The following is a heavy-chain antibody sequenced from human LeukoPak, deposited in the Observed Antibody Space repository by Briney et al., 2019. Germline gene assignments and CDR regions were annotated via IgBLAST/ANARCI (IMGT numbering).Heavy chain of an antibody. CDR2: IYYSGST. Sequence: SETLSLTCTVSGGSISSSSYYWGWIRQPPGKGLEWIGSIYYSGSTYYNPSLKSRVTISVDTSKNQFSLKLSSVTAADTAVYYCASRRAYYYDSSGYSLGWFDPWGQGTLVTVSS. CDR1: GGSISSSSYY. J-gene: IGHJ5*02. D-gene: IGHD3-22*01. CDR3: ASRRAYYYDSSGYSLGWFDP. V-gene: IGHV4-39*01.